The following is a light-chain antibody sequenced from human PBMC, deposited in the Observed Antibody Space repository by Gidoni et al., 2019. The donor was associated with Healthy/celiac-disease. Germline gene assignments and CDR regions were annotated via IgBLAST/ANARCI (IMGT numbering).Light chain of an antibody. CDR3: QQYYSYPXXT. CDR1: QGISSY. Sequence: IRMTQSPSSFSASTGDRVTLTCRASQGISSYLAWYQQKPGKAPKLLIYAASTLQSGVPSGFSGSGSGTDFTLTISCLQSEDFATYYCQQYYSYPXXTFAQGTKVEIK. V-gene: IGKV1-8*01. CDR2: AAS. J-gene: IGKJ1*01.